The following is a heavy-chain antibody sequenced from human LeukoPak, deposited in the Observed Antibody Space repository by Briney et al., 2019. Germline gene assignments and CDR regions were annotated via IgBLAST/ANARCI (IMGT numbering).Heavy chain of an antibody. CDR3: ASLGGDIVVVPASDRDAFDI. D-gene: IGHD2-2*01. CDR2: INPNSGGT. J-gene: IGHJ3*02. Sequence: ASVKVSCKASGYTFTGYYMHWVRQAPGQGLEWMGWINPNSGGTNYAQKFQGRVTMTRDTSISTAYMELSRLRSDDTAVYYCASLGGDIVVVPASDRDAFDIWGQGTMVTVSS. V-gene: IGHV1-2*02. CDR1: GYTFTGYY.